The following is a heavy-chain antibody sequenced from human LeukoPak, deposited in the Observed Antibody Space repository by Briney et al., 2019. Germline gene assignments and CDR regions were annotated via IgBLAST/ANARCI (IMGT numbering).Heavy chain of an antibody. J-gene: IGHJ4*02. Sequence: GGSLRLSCAASGFTFSDYYMSWIRQAPGKGLEWVSYISSSGSTIYYADSVKGRFTISRDNAKNSLYLQMNSLRAEDTAVYYCAKDASGTYPSDFDYWGQGTLVTVSS. CDR3: AKDASGTYPSDFDY. CDR2: ISSSGSTI. D-gene: IGHD3-3*01. V-gene: IGHV3-11*01. CDR1: GFTFSDYY.